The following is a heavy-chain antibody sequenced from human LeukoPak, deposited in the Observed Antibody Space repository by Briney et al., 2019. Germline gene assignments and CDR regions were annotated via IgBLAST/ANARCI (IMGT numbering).Heavy chain of an antibody. CDR3: ARDTGHYGLDV. J-gene: IGHJ6*02. D-gene: IGHD1-14*01. CDR1: GGSISGYY. CDR2: IYYSGSA. Sequence: PSETLSLTCTVSGGSISGYYWSWIRQPPGEGLEWIGYIYYSGSANYNPSIKSRVTISVDTSKIQFSLKLSSVTAADTAVYYCARDTGHYGLDVWGQGTTVIVSS. V-gene: IGHV4-59*01.